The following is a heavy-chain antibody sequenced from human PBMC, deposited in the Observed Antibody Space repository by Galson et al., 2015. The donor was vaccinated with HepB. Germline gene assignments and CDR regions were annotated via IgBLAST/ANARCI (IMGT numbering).Heavy chain of an antibody. Sequence: SLRLSCAASGFTFSTYWMTWVRQAPGKGLEWVANIDQDGSEKYYADSVKGRFTISRDNAKNSLYLQMNSLRAEDTAMYYCAKGCGWAGGDYWGQGSLVTVSS. D-gene: IGHD1-26*01. V-gene: IGHV3-7*03. CDR3: AKGCGWAGGDY. J-gene: IGHJ4*02. CDR2: IDQDGSEK. CDR1: GFTFSTYW.